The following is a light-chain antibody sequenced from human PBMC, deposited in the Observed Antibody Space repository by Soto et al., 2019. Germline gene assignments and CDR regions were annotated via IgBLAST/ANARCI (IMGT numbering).Light chain of an antibody. CDR2: DAS. J-gene: IGKJ1*01. V-gene: IGKV3-11*01. Sequence: EIVLTQSPATLSLSPGERATLSRRASQSVSSYLAWYQQKPGQAPRLLIYDASNRATGIPARFSGSGSGTDFTLTISGLEPEDFAVYYCQQRSNWPWTFGQGTKVEIK. CDR3: QQRSNWPWT. CDR1: QSVSSY.